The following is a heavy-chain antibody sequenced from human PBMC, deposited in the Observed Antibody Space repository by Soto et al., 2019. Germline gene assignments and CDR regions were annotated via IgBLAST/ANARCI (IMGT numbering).Heavy chain of an antibody. CDR1: GGSISSGGYS. CDR2: IYHSGST. CDR3: ARVPDR. V-gene: IGHV4-30-2*01. D-gene: IGHD2-2*01. Sequence: QLKLQESGSELVKPSQTLSLTCAVSGGSISSGGYSWSWIRQPPGKGLEWIGYIYHSGSTNYNPSHKSRVTISVDRSKNKFSLKASSVTAADTAVYYCARVPDRWGQGTLVTVSS. J-gene: IGHJ5*02.